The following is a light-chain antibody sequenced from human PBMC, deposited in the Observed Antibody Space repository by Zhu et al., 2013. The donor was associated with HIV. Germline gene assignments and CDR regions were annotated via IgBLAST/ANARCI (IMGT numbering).Light chain of an antibody. V-gene: IGKV3-15*01. CDR3: QQYNTWRSIT. Sequence: EIVMTQSPATLSVPPGERATLSCRASQSVSNNLAWYQQKPGQAPRLLIYHVSTRATGTPARFSGSGSGTDFTLTISSLQSEDFAVYYCQQYNTWRSITFVGGTKVEIK. CDR1: QSVSNN. J-gene: IGKJ4*01. CDR2: HVS.